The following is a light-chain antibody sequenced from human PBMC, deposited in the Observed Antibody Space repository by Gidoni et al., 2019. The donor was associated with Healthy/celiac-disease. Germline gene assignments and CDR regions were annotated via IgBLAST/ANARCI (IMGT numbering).Light chain of an antibody. Sequence: QSVLTQPPSVAGAPGQRGTLSCTGSSSNIGAGYDVHWYPQLPGTAPKLLIYGNSNRPSAVPDRFSGSKSGTSASLAITGLQAEAEADYYCQSYDSSLSGSVFGGGTKLTVL. J-gene: IGLJ2*01. CDR3: QSYDSSLSGSV. V-gene: IGLV1-40*01. CDR1: SSNIGAGYD. CDR2: GNS.